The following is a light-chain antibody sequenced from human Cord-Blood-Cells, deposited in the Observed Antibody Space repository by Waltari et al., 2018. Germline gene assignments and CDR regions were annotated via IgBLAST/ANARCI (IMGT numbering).Light chain of an antibody. CDR3: XSYDSSLSGSV. V-gene: IGLV2-14*01. CDR2: DVS. Sequence: QSALTQPASVSGSPGQSITISCTGTSSDVGXXXYVSWYQQHPGKAXXLMIXDVSKRXSGXXNRXXXSKSXNTAXXPISXLQAEDXADYYCXSYDSSLSGSVFXGG. CDR1: SSDVGXXXY. J-gene: IGLJ3*02.